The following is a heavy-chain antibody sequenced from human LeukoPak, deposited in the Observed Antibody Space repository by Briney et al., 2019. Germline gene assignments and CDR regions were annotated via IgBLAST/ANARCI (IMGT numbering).Heavy chain of an antibody. CDR2: IIPIFGTA. D-gene: IGHD4-23*01. CDR1: GGTFSSYA. J-gene: IGHJ4*02. CDR3: ARDGDPTVVTPDY. Sequence: SVKVSCKASGGTFSSYAISWVRQAPGQGLEWMGGIIPIFGTANYAQKFQGRVTMTRDTSTSTVYMELSSLRSEDTAVYYCARDGDPTVVTPDYWGQGTLVTVSS. V-gene: IGHV1-69*05.